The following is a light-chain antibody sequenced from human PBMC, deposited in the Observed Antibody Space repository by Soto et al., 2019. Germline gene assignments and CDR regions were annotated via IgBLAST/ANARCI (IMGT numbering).Light chain of an antibody. V-gene: IGKV1-9*01. CDR3: QQLNSYLLT. J-gene: IGKJ4*01. Sequence: DIQLTQSPSFLYASVGDRVTITCRASQGFSGYFAWYQQKPGKAPKLLMYGASTLQSGVPSRFSGSGSGTEFTLTISSLQPEDFATYYCQQLNSYLLTFGGGTKVEVK. CDR2: GAS. CDR1: QGFSGY.